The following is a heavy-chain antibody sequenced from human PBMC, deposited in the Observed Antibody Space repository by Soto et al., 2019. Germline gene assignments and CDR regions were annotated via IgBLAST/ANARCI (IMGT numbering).Heavy chain of an antibody. V-gene: IGHV3-48*03. CDR1: GFTFSSYE. CDR3: ASTGTYYYYGMDV. CDR2: ISSSGSTI. Sequence: GGSLRLSCAASGFTFSSYEMNWVRQAPGKGLEWVSYISSSGSTIYYADPVKGRFTISRDNAKNSLYLQMNSLRAEDTAVYYCASTGTYYYYGMDVWGQGTTVTVSS. J-gene: IGHJ6*02. D-gene: IGHD4-17*01.